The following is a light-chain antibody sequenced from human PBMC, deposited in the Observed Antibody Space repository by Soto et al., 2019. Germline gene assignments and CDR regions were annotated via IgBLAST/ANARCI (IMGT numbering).Light chain of an antibody. CDR3: MQGTHSPLT. CDR2: QVS. Sequence: DVVMTQSPLSLPVTLGQPASISCRSSQSLLYSDGNTYLNWFQQRPGQSPRRLIYQVSNRDSGVPDRFGGSGSGTDFPLKISRLEAEDVGVYYCMQGTHSPLTFGGGTKLEIK. CDR1: QSLLYSDGNTY. V-gene: IGKV2-30*01. J-gene: IGKJ4*01.